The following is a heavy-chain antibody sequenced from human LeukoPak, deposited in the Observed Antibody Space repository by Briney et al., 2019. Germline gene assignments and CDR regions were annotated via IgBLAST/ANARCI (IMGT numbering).Heavy chain of an antibody. Sequence: GRSLRLSCAASGFTFDDYAMHWVRQAPGKGLEWVSGISWNSGSIGYADSVKGRFTISRDNAKNSLYLQMNTLRAEDTALYYRARGGIPSSGRGDYYFDYWGQGTLVTVSS. CDR2: ISWNSGSI. D-gene: IGHD6-19*01. J-gene: IGHJ4*02. CDR1: GFTFDDYA. CDR3: ARGGIPSSGRGDYYFDY. V-gene: IGHV3-9*01.